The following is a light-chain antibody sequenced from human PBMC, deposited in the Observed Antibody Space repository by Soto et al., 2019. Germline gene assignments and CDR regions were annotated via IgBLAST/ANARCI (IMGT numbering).Light chain of an antibody. CDR2: WAS. Sequence: DIVMTQSPDSLAVSLGERATINCKSSQSVLYSSNNKNYLAWYQQKPGQPPKLLIYWASTRESGVPDRFSGSESGTDFTLTISSLQAEDVAVYYCQQYYSTPRGFGGGTKVEIK. J-gene: IGKJ4*01. V-gene: IGKV4-1*01. CDR1: QSVLYSSNNKNY. CDR3: QQYYSTPRG.